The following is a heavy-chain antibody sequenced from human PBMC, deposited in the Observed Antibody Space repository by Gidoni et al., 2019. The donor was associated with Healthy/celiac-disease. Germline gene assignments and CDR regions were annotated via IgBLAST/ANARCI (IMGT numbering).Heavy chain of an antibody. CDR3: VKGYDFWSGYYSYYFDY. CDR1: GFTFRSYA. V-gene: IGHV3-64D*08. Sequence: EVQLVESGGGLVQPGGSLRLSCSASGFTFRSYAMHWVRQAPGKGLEYVSAISSNGGSTYYADSVKGRFTISRDNSKNTLYLQMSSLRAEDTAVYYCVKGYDFWSGYYSYYFDYWGQGTLVTVSS. CDR2: ISSNGGST. D-gene: IGHD3-3*01. J-gene: IGHJ4*02.